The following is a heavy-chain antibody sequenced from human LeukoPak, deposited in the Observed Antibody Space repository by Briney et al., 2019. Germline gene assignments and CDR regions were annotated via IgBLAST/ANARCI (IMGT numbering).Heavy chain of an antibody. CDR1: GYTFTSYD. J-gene: IGHJ4*02. D-gene: IGHD6-13*01. V-gene: IGHV1-8*03. Sequence: ASVKVSCKASGYTFTSYDINWVRQATGQGLEWMEWMNPNSGNTGYPQKFQGRVTITRNTSINTAYMELRSLRSEDHGVYYRCGGCGIAAAYNFDYWGQGTLVSVSS. CDR3: CGGCGIAAAYNFDY. CDR2: MNPNSGNT.